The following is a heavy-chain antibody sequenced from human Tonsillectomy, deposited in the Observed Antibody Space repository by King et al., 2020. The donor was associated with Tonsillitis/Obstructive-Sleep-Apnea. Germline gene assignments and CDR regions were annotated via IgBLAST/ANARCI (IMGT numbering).Heavy chain of an antibody. CDR1: GFTFSSYS. CDR3: ARDGRYCSGGSCEVDWYFDL. Sequence: VQLVESGGGLVKPGGSLRLSCAASGFTFSSYSMNWVRQAPGKGLEWVSSISSSSSYIYYADSVKGRFTISRDNAKNSLYLQMNSLRAEDTAVYYCARDGRYCSGGSCEVDWYFDLWGRGTLVTVSS. D-gene: IGHD2-15*01. J-gene: IGHJ2*01. CDR2: ISSSSSYI. V-gene: IGHV3-21*01.